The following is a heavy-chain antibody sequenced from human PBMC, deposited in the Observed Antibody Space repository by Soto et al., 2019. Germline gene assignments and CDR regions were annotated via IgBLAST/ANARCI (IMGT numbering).Heavy chain of an antibody. J-gene: IGHJ4*02. CDR2: ISGSGGST. D-gene: IGHD3-22*01. Sequence: GGSLRLSCAASGLTFRSYAMSWVRQAPGKGLEWGSAISGSGGSTYYADSVKGRFTISIDNSKNTLYLQMNILRAEDTAVYYCAKDGTTYYYDSSGYYDYWGQGTLVTVSS. V-gene: IGHV3-23*01. CDR3: AKDGTTYYYDSSGYYDY. CDR1: GLTFRSYA.